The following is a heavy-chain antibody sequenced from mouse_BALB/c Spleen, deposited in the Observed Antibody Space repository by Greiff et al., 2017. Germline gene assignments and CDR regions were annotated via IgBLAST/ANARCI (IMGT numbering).Heavy chain of an antibody. J-gene: IGHJ3*01. D-gene: IGHD1-1*01. CDR3: ARSGSSPAWFAY. Sequence: EVQVVESGGGLVKPGGSLKLSCAASGFTFSSYAMSWVRQSPEKRLVWVAEISSGGSYTYYPDTVTGRFTISRDNAKNTLYLEMSSLRSEDTAMYYWARSGSSPAWFAYWGQGTLVTVSA. CDR1: GFTFSSYA. CDR2: ISSGGSYT. V-gene: IGHV5-9-4*01.